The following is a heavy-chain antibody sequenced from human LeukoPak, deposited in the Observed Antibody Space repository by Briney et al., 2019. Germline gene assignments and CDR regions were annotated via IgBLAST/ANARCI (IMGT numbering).Heavy chain of an antibody. V-gene: IGHV1-8*01. CDR3: ARKGCVGDCYLFDY. J-gene: IGHJ4*02. Sequence: ASVKVSCKASGYTFTSYDINWVRQATGQGLEWMGWMNPNNGNTNYVQKFQGRVTMTTDKSTSTAYMELGSLRSDDTAVYYCARKGCVGDCYLFDYWGQGTLVTVSS. D-gene: IGHD2-21*02. CDR2: MNPNNGNT. CDR1: GYTFTSYD.